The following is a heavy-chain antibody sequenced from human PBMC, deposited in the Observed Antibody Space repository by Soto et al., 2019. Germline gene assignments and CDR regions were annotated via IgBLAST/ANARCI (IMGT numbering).Heavy chain of an antibody. J-gene: IGHJ4*02. Sequence: GASVKVSCKASGGTFSSYSISWVRQAPGKGLEWMGGIIPIFGTANYAQKFQGRVTITADESTSTAYMELSSLRSEDTAVYYCAIEYSSSPPYYPIGYWGQGTLVTVSS. CDR3: AIEYSSSPPYYPIGY. D-gene: IGHD6-6*01. V-gene: IGHV1-69*13. CDR2: IIPIFGTA. CDR1: GGTFSSYS.